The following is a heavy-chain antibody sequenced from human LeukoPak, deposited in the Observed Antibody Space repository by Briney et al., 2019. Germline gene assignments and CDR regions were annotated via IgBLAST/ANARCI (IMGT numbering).Heavy chain of an antibody. CDR1: GFTFSSYA. J-gene: IGHJ4*02. D-gene: IGHD6-13*01. V-gene: IGHV3-23*01. CDR2: ISGSGGST. Sequence: GGSLRLSCAASGFTFSSYAMSWVRQAPGKGLEWVSAISGSGGSTYYADSVKGRFTISRDNSKNTLYLQMNSLRAEDTAIYYCAKATQQLVRKLYFDYWGQGTLVTVSS. CDR3: AKATQQLVRKLYFDY.